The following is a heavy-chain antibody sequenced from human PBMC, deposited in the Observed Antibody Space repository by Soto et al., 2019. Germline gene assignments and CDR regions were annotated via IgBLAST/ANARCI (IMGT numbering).Heavy chain of an antibody. CDR3: VRPYYSSSWFPFDR. V-gene: IGHV3-11*01. Sequence: PGGSLRLSCTGSGFDFGDYYMSWIRQAPGKGLEWVSYIDSGDGTTYYTDSVKGRLTISRDNAKKTVYLQMSSLRVEDTALYYCVRPYYSSSWFPFDRWGQGTLVTVPS. CDR1: GFDFGDYY. CDR2: IDSGDGTT. D-gene: IGHD6-13*01. J-gene: IGHJ4*02.